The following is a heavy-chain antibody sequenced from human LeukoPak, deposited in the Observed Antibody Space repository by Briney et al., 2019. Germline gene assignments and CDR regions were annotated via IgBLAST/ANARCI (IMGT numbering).Heavy chain of an antibody. CDR2: IIHSGRI. Sequence: SETLSLTCGVYGGSFSGHYWSWIRQPPGKGLEWIGEIIHSGRINYNPSLKSRVTISVDTSKNQFSLKLSSVTAADTAVYYCARGRTVWWLALWGQGTLVTVSS. CDR1: GGSFSGHY. J-gene: IGHJ4*02. D-gene: IGHD2-21*01. CDR3: ARGRTVWWLAL. V-gene: IGHV4-34*01.